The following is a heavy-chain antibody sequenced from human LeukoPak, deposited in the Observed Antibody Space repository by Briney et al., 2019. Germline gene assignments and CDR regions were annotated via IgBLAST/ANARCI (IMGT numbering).Heavy chain of an antibody. V-gene: IGHV3-23*01. D-gene: IGHD2-15*01. CDR3: AKSDCSGGSCYPNFDY. CDR1: GFTVSSNY. Sequence: GGSLRLSCAASGFTVSSNYMSWVRQAPGKGLEWVSAISGSGGSTYYADSVKGRFTISRDNSKNTLYLQMNSLRAEDTAVYYCAKSDCSGGSCYPNFDYWGQGTLVSVSS. CDR2: ISGSGGST. J-gene: IGHJ4*02.